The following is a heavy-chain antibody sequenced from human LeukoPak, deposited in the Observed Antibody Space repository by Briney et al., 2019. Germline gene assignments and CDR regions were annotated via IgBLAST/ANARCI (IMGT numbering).Heavy chain of an antibody. D-gene: IGHD4-17*01. CDR2: IKQDGSEK. V-gene: IGHV3-7*01. CDR3: ARDPPSSYGDYTDY. J-gene: IGHJ4*02. CDR1: GFTFSSFE. Sequence: GGSLRLSCAASGFTFSSFEMNWVRQAPGKGLEWVANIKQDGSEKYYVDSVKGRFTISRDNAKNSLYLQMNSLRAEDTAVYYCARDPPSSYGDYTDYWGQGTLVTVSS.